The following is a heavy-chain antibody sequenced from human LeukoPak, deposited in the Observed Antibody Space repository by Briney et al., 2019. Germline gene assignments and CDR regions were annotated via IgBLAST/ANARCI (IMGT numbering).Heavy chain of an antibody. CDR1: GFTFSSYG. J-gene: IGHJ4*02. CDR3: QRTAYDILTGYSISPFDY. CDR2: IWYDGSNK. D-gene: IGHD3-9*01. Sequence: QTGGSLRLSCAASGFTFSSYGMHWVRQAPGKGLEWVAAIWYDGSNKYYADSVRGRFTISRDNSKNTLYLQMNSLRAEDTAFYFKQRTAYDILTGYSISPFDYWGQGTLVTVSS. V-gene: IGHV3-33*01.